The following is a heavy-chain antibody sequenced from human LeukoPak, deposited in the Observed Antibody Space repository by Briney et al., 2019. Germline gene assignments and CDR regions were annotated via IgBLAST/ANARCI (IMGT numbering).Heavy chain of an antibody. CDR2: IYSGGSP. CDR1: GFTVSNNY. Sequence: GGSLRLSCAASGFTVSNNYMTWVRQAPGKGLEWVSIIYSGGSPYYADSVRGRFTISRDDSKNTLYLQMNSLRAEDTAVYYCAKDCGGDCYSHSWGQGTLVTVSS. D-gene: IGHD2-21*02. V-gene: IGHV3-66*01. J-gene: IGHJ4*02. CDR3: AKDCGGDCYSHS.